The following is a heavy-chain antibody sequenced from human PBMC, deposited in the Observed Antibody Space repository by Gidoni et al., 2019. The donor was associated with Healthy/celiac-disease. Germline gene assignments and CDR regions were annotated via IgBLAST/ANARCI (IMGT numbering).Heavy chain of an antibody. V-gene: IGHV3-7*01. CDR1: GFTFRSYW. D-gene: IGHD3-10*01. CDR3: ARDGRDGYNLGFGWGNHWYFDL. Sequence: EVQLVESGGGLVQPGGSLRLSCAASGFTFRSYWMSGVRQAPGKGLEWVANIKQDGSEKYYVDSVKGRFTISRDNAKNSLYLQMNSLRAEDTAVYYCARDGRDGYNLGFGWGNHWYFDLWGRGTLVTVSS. J-gene: IGHJ2*01. CDR2: IKQDGSEK.